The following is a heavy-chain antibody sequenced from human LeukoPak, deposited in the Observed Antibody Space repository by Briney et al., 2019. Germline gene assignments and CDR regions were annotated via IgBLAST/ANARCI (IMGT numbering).Heavy chain of an antibody. CDR2: MNPNSGNT. J-gene: IGHJ3*02. CDR1: GYTFTSYD. CDR3: AIYGGYPEAFDI. D-gene: IGHD4-17*01. V-gene: IGHV1-8*01. Sequence: ASVKVSCKASGYTFTSYDINWVRQATGQGLEWMGWMNPNSGNTGYAQKFQGRVTMTRNTSISTAYMELSSLRSEDTAVYYCAIYGGYPEAFDIWGQGTMVTVSS.